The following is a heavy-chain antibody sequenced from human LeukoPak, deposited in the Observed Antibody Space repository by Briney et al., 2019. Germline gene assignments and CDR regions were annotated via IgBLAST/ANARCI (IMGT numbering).Heavy chain of an antibody. CDR3: ARDRAAVGIFDY. CDR1: GGSISSNY. Sequence: PSETLSLTCSVSGGSISSNYRSWIRQPAGKGLEWIGRIYTSGNTNYNPSLKSRVTVSLDTSKNHFSLKLSSVTAADTAVYYCARDRAAVGIFDYWGQGTLVIVSS. CDR2: IYTSGNT. V-gene: IGHV4-4*07. D-gene: IGHD6-13*01. J-gene: IGHJ4*02.